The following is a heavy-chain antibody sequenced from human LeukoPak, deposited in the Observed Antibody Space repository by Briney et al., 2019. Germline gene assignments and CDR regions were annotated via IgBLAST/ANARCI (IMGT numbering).Heavy chain of an antibody. CDR3: ARRGIAGRAYYYYYYMDV. Sequence: SETLSLTCTVSGASISSYYWSWIRQPAGKGLEWIGYIYYSGSTNYNPSLKSRVTISVDTSKNQFSLKLSSVTAADTAVYYCARRGIAGRAYYYYYYMDVWGKGTTVTVSS. V-gene: IGHV4-59*01. CDR1: GASISSYY. CDR2: IYYSGST. J-gene: IGHJ6*03. D-gene: IGHD6-13*01.